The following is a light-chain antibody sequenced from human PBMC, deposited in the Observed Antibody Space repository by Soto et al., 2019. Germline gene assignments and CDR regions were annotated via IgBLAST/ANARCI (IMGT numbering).Light chain of an antibody. Sequence: EVVMTQSPATLSVSPGERVTLSCRSSQSVADNLAWFQQKPGQGPRLLIYGASTRATGIPARFSGSGSETDFTLTISSLRSEDSAVYHCQQYGGSPRTFGQGTKVEVK. CDR2: GAS. V-gene: IGKV3-15*01. CDR1: QSVADN. J-gene: IGKJ1*01. CDR3: QQYGGSPRT.